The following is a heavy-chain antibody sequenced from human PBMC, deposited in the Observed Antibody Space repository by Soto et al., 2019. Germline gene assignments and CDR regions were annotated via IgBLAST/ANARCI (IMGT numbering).Heavy chain of an antibody. Sequence: GGSLRLSCAASGFTFSSYSMNWVRQAPGKGLEWVSSISSSSSYIYYADSVKGRFTISRDNAKNSLYLQMNSLRAEDTAVYYCARDPIVVVVAATFYFDYWGQGTLVTVSS. CDR1: GFTFSSYS. D-gene: IGHD2-15*01. CDR2: ISSSSSYI. J-gene: IGHJ4*02. V-gene: IGHV3-21*01. CDR3: ARDPIVVVVAATFYFDY.